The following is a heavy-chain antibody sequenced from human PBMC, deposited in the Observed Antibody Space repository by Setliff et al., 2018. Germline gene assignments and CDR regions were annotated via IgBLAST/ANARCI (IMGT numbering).Heavy chain of an antibody. J-gene: IGHJ6*03. V-gene: IGHV4-61*02. D-gene: IGHD1-1*01. CDR2: VXTNGGS. Sequence: SETLSLTCTVSGGSISSGSYYWSWIRHPAGKGLEWIGRVXTNGGSDYNPFLKSRVSISLDTSKNQFSLKLISVTAADTAVYYCARANKKLDYYYYYYMDVWGKGTTVTVSS. CDR1: GGSISSGSYY. CDR3: ARANKKLDYYYYYYMDV.